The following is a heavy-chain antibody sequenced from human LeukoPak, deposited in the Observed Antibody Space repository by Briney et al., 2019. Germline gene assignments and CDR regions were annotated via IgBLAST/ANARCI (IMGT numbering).Heavy chain of an antibody. CDR1: GFTFSDYY. CDR3: ARSHYDSSGYYPPGPYYYYMDV. D-gene: IGHD3-22*01. CDR2: IYYSGST. J-gene: IGHJ6*03. Sequence: PGGSLRLSCAASGFTFSDYYMSWIRQPPGKGLEWIGSIYYSGSTYYNPSLKSRVTISVDTSKNQFSLKLSSVTAADTAVYYCARSHYDSSGYYPPGPYYYYMDVWGKGTTVTVSS. V-gene: IGHV4-38-2*01.